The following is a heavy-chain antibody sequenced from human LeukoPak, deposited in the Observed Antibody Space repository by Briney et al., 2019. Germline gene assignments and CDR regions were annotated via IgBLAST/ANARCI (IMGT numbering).Heavy chain of an antibody. CDR1: GYSISSGYY. J-gene: IGHJ4*02. Sequence: SETLSLTCTVSGYSISSGYYWGWIRQPPGKGLEWIGSIYHSGSTYYNPSLKSRVTISVDTSKNQFSLKLSSVTAADTAVYYCARDRLLVDSSGYYYLDYWGQGTLVTVSS. D-gene: IGHD3-22*01. CDR2: IYHSGST. CDR3: ARDRLLVDSSGYYYLDY. V-gene: IGHV4-38-2*02.